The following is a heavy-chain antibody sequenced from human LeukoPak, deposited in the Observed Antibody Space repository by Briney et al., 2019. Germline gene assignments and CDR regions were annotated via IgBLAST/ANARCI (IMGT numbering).Heavy chain of an antibody. V-gene: IGHV3-48*04. J-gene: IGHJ4*02. CDR3: ARAKGYTSGYSFDY. Sequence: PGGSLRLSCAASGFTFNNYAMNWVRQTPGGRLEWVSFIGISSGPLLYADSVKGRFTISRDNAKASVYLQMNRLRAEDTAVYYCARAKGYTSGYSFDYWGQGILVTVSS. D-gene: IGHD3-22*01. CDR1: GFTFNNYA. CDR2: IGISSGPL.